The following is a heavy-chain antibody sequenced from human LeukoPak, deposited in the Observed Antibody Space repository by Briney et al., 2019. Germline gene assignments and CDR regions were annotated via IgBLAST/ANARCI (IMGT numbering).Heavy chain of an antibody. CDR1: GYTLTELS. CDR2: FDPEDGET. V-gene: IGHV1-24*01. Sequence: ASVKVSCKVSGYTLTELSMHWLRQPPGKGLDWMGGFDPEDGETIYAQKFQGRVTMTQDTSTDTAYMELSSLRSEDTAVYYCATPRLYSGSYFAFDIWGQGTMVTVSS. J-gene: IGHJ3*02. D-gene: IGHD1-26*01. CDR3: ATPRLYSGSYFAFDI.